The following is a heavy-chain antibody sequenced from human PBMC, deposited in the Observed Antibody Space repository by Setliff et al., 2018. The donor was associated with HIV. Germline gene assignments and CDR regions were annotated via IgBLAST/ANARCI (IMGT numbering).Heavy chain of an antibody. CDR2: INTANYNT. CDR1: GGTLNKYV. Sequence: GASVKVSCKASGGTLNKYVINWVRQAPGQGLEWMGWINTANYNTNYAQKLQGRVTMTTDTSTSTAYMELRSLRSDDTAVYYCARDTVGLDYWGQGTLVTVSS. D-gene: IGHD2-15*01. V-gene: IGHV1-18*01. CDR3: ARDTVGLDY. J-gene: IGHJ4*02.